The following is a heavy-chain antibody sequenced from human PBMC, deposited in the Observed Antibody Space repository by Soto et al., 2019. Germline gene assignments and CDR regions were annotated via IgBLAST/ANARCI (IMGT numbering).Heavy chain of an antibody. V-gene: IGHV3-48*03. Sequence: EVQLVESGGGLVQPGGSLRLSCAASGFTFSSYEMNWVRQAPGKGLAWVSYISSSGSTIYYADSVKGRFTISRDNAKNSLYLQMNSLRAEDTAVYYCASLRYNWDIGVGYGMDVWGQGTTVTVSS. CDR1: GFTFSSYE. CDR2: ISSSGSTI. J-gene: IGHJ6*02. CDR3: ASLRYNWDIGVGYGMDV. D-gene: IGHD1-20*01.